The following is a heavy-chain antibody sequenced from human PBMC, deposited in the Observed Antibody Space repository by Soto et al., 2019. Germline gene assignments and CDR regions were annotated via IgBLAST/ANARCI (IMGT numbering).Heavy chain of an antibody. CDR1: GGSISSGDCS. J-gene: IGHJ6*02. V-gene: IGHV4-30-2*01. CDR2: IYHSGST. D-gene: IGHD2-2*01. Sequence: TLSLTWAVTGGSISSGDCSCSWIRQPPGKGLEWIGYIYHSGSTYYNPSLKSRVTISVDRSKNQFSLKLSSVTAADTAVYYCAREPVVPAANFYYYYGMDVSGQGTTVT. CDR3: AREPVVPAANFYYYYGMDV.